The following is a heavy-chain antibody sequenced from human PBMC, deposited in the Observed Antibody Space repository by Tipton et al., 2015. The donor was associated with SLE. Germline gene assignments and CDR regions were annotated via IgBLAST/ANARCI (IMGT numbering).Heavy chain of an antibody. CDR1: GFPFSDHW. D-gene: IGHD3-10*01. J-gene: IGHJ4*02. CDR2: VDDSGRT. CDR3: ERDERVRGVLGY. Sequence: LRLSCEASGFPFSDHWMRWVRQAPGKGLEWIGYVDDSGRTSYNASLNGRVTMSADTSRSQFSLKLASLTSADTAVYYCERDERVRGVLGYWGQGTLVTVSS. V-gene: IGHV4-59*11.